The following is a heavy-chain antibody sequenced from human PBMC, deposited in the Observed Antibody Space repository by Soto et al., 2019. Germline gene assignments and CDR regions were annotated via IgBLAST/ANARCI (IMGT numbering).Heavy chain of an antibody. Sequence: AGGSLRLSCAASGVTFSSYAMTWVRQAPGKGLEWVSAISDSGISTYYTDSVKGRFTISRGNSKNTLYLQMNSLRAEDTAVYFCAKAATYCDSTSCLRPANPDVWGQGTTVTVSS. J-gene: IGHJ6*02. V-gene: IGHV3-23*01. D-gene: IGHD2-2*01. CDR2: ISDSGIST. CDR1: GVTFSSYA. CDR3: AKAATYCDSTSCLRPANPDV.